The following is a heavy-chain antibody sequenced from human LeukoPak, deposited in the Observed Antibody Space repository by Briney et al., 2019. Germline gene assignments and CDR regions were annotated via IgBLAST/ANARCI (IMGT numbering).Heavy chain of an antibody. CDR3: ARDSFNSGQALGIEGSGWYSAFDI. CDR2: INQHGSEK. D-gene: IGHD6-19*01. Sequence: GGSLRLSCAAYGDTFGRYWMSWVRQAPGKGLEWVAYINQHGSEKYYGDSVKGRFTISRDNAKNSLYLQMNSLRAEDTAVYYCARDSFNSGQALGIEGSGWYSAFDIWGQGTMATVSS. V-gene: IGHV3-7*03. J-gene: IGHJ3*02. CDR1: GDTFGRYW.